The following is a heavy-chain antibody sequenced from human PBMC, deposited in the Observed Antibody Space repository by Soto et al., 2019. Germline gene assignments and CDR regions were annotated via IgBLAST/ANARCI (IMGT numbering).Heavy chain of an antibody. J-gene: IGHJ2*01. V-gene: IGHV3-30-3*01. CDR3: ARPPNYYDSSGHWYFDL. D-gene: IGHD3-22*01. Sequence: VQLVESGGGVVQPGRSLRLSCAASGFTFSSYAMHWVRQAPGKGLEWVAVISYDGSNKYYADSVKGRFTISRDNSKNTLYLQMNSLRAEDTAVYYCARPPNYYDSSGHWYFDLWGRGTLVTVSS. CDR2: ISYDGSNK. CDR1: GFTFSSYA.